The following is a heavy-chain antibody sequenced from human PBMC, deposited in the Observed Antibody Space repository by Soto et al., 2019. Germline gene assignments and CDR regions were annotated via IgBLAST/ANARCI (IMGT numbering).Heavy chain of an antibody. CDR1: GGSISSGGYY. Sequence: QVQLQESGPGLVKPSQTLSLTCTVSGGSISSGGYYWSWIRQHPGKGLEWIGYIYYSGSTYYNPSLKSRVTISVDTSKNQFYLKLSSVTAADTAVYYCARGTQNIVVVVAAPRGYWFDPWGQGTLVTVSS. CDR3: ARGTQNIVVVVAAPRGYWFDP. CDR2: IYYSGST. D-gene: IGHD2-15*01. J-gene: IGHJ5*02. V-gene: IGHV4-31*03.